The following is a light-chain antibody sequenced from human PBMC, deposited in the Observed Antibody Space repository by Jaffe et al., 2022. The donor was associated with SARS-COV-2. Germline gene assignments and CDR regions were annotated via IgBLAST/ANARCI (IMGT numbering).Light chain of an antibody. CDR3: MEGTHWPRT. J-gene: IGKJ1*01. Sequence: VVMTQSPLSLPVTLGQPASISCRSSQSLVHSDGNTYLTWFQQRPGHSPRRLIYRVSNRDSGVPDRFSGSGSGTDFTLKISRVEAEDVGVYYCMEGTHWPRTFGQGTKVEIK. CDR2: RVS. CDR1: QSLVHSDGNTY. V-gene: IGKV2-30*02.